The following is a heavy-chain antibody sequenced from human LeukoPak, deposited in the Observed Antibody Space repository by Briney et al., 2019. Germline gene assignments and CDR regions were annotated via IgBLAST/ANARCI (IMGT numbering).Heavy chain of an antibody. J-gene: IGHJ4*02. D-gene: IGHD5-12*01. CDR1: GFTFNTYA. CDR3: ARGPYMVATKDQPFDY. CDR2: IFGSGGSA. Sequence: PGGSLRLSCAASGFTFNTYAMYWVRQAPGKGLEWVSGIFGSGGSAHYADSVKGRFTISRDNSKNTLYLQMGSLRAEDMAVYYCARGPYMVATKDQPFDYWGQGTLVTVSS. V-gene: IGHV3-23*01.